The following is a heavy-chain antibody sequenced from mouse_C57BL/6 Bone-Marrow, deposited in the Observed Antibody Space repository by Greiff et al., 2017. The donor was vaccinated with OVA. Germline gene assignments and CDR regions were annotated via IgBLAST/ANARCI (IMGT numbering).Heavy chain of an antibody. CDR3: AIYDYDGPWFAY. D-gene: IGHD2-4*01. CDR2: IDPSDSDT. V-gene: IGHV1-69*01. Sequence: QVQLKQPGAELVMPGASVKLSCKASGYTFTSYWMHWVKQRPGQGLEWIGEIDPSDSDTNYNQKFKGKSTLTVDKSSSTAYMQLSSLTSEDSAVYYCAIYDYDGPWFAYWGQGTLVTVSA. J-gene: IGHJ3*01. CDR1: GYTFTSYW.